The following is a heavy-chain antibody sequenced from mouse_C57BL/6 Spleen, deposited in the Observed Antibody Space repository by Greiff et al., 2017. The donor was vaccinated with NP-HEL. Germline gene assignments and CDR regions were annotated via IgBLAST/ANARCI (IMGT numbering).Heavy chain of an antibody. CDR1: GYTFTSYG. D-gene: IGHD1-1*01. Sequence: VMLVESGAELARPGASVKLSCKASGYTFTSYGISWVKQRTGQGLEWIGEIYPRSGNTYYNEKFKGKATLTADKSSSTAYMELRSRTSEDSAVYFCARSPTVVEETYWGQGTLVTVSA. V-gene: IGHV1-81*01. CDR3: ARSPTVVEETY. J-gene: IGHJ3*01. CDR2: IYPRSGNT.